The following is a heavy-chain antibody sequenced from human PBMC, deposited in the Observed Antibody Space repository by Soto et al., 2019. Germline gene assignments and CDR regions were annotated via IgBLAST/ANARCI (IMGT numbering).Heavy chain of an antibody. D-gene: IGHD2-21*02. CDR2: FDWDDEK. CDR3: ARAPVRDCKHGLAV. CDR1: GFSLSTRGVC. J-gene: IGHJ6*02. Sequence: YAPTPLSPTQTLTLTCTFSGFSLSTRGVCVSWIRRPPGKSLEWLALFDWDDEKYYSTSLTTRLTISKDTSKDQVVLTMTNMDPVGTATYYFARAPVRDCKHGLAVWGQGA. V-gene: IGHV2-70*01.